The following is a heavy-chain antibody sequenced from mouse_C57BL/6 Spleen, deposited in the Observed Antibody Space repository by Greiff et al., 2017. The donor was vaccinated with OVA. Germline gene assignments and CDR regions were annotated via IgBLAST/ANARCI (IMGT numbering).Heavy chain of an antibody. V-gene: IGHV5-16*01. J-gene: IGHJ4*01. CDR3: ARESFRSYAMDY. Sequence: EVQGVEPEGGLVQPGSSMKLSCTASGFTFSDYYMAWVRQVPEKGLEWVANINYDGSSTYYLDSLKSRFIISRDNAKNIRYLQRSSLKSEDTATYYCARESFRSYAMDYWGQGTSVTVSS. CDR1: GFTFSDYY. CDR2: INYDGSST.